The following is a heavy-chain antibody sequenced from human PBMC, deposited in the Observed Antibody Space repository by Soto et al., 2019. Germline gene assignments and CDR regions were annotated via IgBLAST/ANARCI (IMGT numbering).Heavy chain of an antibody. V-gene: IGHV3-23*01. CDR2: ISGSGGSA. J-gene: IGHJ4*02. Sequence: GGSLRLSCAASGFTFSSYAMNWVRQAPGKGPEWVSAISGSGGSAYYADSVKGRFTISRDNSKNTLYLQMSSLRAEDTAVYYCAKARAHLGYCSGGTCYSAYWGQGALVTVSS. CDR3: AKARAHLGYCSGGTCYSAY. D-gene: IGHD2-15*01. CDR1: GFTFSSYA.